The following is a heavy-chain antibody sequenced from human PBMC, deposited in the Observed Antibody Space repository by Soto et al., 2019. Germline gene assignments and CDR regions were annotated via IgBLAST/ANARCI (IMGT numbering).Heavy chain of an antibody. CDR2: INAGNGNT. V-gene: IGHV1-3*01. CDR3: ARDRSSSFWS. D-gene: IGHD6-19*01. J-gene: IGHJ5*02. CDR1: RYAYASKD. Sequence: ASAKACWKAPRYAYASKDLNGARQAPGQRLEWMGWINAGNGNTKYSQKFQGRVTITRDTSASPAYMELSSLRSEDTAVYYCARDRSSSFWSWGQGTLVTVSS.